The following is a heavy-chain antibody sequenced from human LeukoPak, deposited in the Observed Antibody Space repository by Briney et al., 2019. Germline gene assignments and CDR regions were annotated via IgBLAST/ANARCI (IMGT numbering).Heavy chain of an antibody. CDR1: GFTFSSYS. D-gene: IGHD3-9*01. CDR3: ARAFYDILTGYYLLDYYYYYMDV. Sequence: GGSLRLSCAASGFTFSSYSMNWVRQAPGKGLEWVSSISSSSSYIYYADSVKGRFTISRDNAKNSLYLQMNSLRAEDTAVYYCARAFYDILTGYYLLDYYYYYMDVWGTGTTVTVSS. V-gene: IGHV3-21*01. CDR2: ISSSSSYI. J-gene: IGHJ6*03.